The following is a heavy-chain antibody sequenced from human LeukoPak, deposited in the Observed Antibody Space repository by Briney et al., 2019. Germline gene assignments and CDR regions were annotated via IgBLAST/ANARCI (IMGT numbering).Heavy chain of an antibody. V-gene: IGHV1-18*01. CDR1: GYTFTSYG. CDR2: ISAYNGNT. Sequence: ASVKVSCKASGYTFTSYGISWVRQAPGQGLEWMGWISAYNGNTNYAQKLQGRVTMTTDTSASTAYMELRSLRSDDTAVYYCARAFRGSGWYGRALYDYWGQGTLVTVSS. CDR3: ARAFRGSGWYGRALYDY. D-gene: IGHD6-19*01. J-gene: IGHJ4*02.